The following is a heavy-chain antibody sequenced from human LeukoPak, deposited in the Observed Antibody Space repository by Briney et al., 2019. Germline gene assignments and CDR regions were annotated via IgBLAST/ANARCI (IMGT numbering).Heavy chain of an antibody. CDR2: IIPIFGTA. Sequence: ASVKVSCKASGGTFSSYAISWVRQAPGQGLEWMGRIIPIFGTANYAQKFQGRVTITTDESTSTAYMELSSLRSEDTAVYYCARGPTYYDFWSALVGAFDIWGQGTMVTVSS. V-gene: IGHV1-69*05. CDR3: ARGPTYYDFWSALVGAFDI. CDR1: GGTFSSYA. D-gene: IGHD3-3*01. J-gene: IGHJ3*02.